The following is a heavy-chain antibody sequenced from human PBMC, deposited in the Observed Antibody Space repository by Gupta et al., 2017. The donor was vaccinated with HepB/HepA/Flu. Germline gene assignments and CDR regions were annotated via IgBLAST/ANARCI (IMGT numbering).Heavy chain of an antibody. Sequence: QVQLQQWGAGLLKPSETLSLTCAVYGGSFSGYYWSWIRQPPGKGLEWIGEINHSGSTNYNPSLQSRVTISVDTSKNQFSLKLSSGTAADTALYYCAGWATVTTRDPYYYYYYMDVWGKGTTVTGSS. J-gene: IGHJ6*03. V-gene: IGHV4-34*01. CDR2: INHSGST. CDR1: GGSFSGYY. CDR3: AGWATVTTRDPYYYYYYMDV. D-gene: IGHD4-11*01.